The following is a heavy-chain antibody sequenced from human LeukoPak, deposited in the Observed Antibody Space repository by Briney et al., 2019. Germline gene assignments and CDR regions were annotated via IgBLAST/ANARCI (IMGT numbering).Heavy chain of an antibody. V-gene: IGHV3-9*01. J-gene: IGHJ4*02. CDR1: GFTFDDYA. CDR2: ISWNSGSI. CDR3: AEERGSSGWYRGPFDY. D-gene: IGHD6-19*01. Sequence: QPGGSLRLSCAASGFTFDDYAMHWVRQAPGKGLEWVSGISWNSGSIGYADSVKGRFTISRDNAKNSLYLQMNSLRAEDTALYYCAEERGSSGWYRGPFDYWGQGTLVTVSS.